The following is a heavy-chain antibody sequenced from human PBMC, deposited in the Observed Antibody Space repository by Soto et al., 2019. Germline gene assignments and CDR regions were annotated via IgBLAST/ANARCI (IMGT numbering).Heavy chain of an antibody. J-gene: IGHJ3*01. V-gene: IGHV3-11*04. CDR1: GFTFSDSF. D-gene: IGHD3-10*01. CDR3: ARGVRGHYGFDV. Sequence: PGGSLRLSCAASGFTFSDSFMSWSRQTPGKGLEWLSYISGRDGNIYYADSVRGRFTISRDNAKDTVYLQMNSLRAEDTAVYYCARGVRGHYGFDVWGQGTMVTVSS. CDR2: ISGRDGNI.